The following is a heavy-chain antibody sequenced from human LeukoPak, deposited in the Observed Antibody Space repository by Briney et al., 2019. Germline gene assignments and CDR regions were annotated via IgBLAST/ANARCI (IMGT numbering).Heavy chain of an antibody. Sequence: PSETLSLTCTVPADSINIYYWTSIRQPPGKGLELLGYIYYSGSTNYHPSLKSRVTISVDTSKNQFSLKLDSVTAADTAVYYCARQVPYTSRPDYWGQGTLVTVSS. CDR2: IYYSGST. CDR1: ADSINIYY. D-gene: IGHD2-2*01. V-gene: IGHV4-59*08. J-gene: IGHJ4*02. CDR3: ARQVPYTSRPDY.